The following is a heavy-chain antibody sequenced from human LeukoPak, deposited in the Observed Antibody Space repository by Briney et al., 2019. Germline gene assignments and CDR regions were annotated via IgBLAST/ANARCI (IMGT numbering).Heavy chain of an antibody. CDR2: IYYSGST. CDR3: ARDVEHTVTPRVGAFDI. Sequence: SETLSLTCTVSGGSISSSSYYWGWIRQPPGKGLEWIGSIYYSGSTYHNPSLKSRVTISVDTSKNQFSLKLSSVTAADTAVYYCARDVEHTVTPRVGAFDIWGQGTMVTASS. D-gene: IGHD2-21*01. V-gene: IGHV4-39*02. CDR1: GGSISSSSYY. J-gene: IGHJ3*02.